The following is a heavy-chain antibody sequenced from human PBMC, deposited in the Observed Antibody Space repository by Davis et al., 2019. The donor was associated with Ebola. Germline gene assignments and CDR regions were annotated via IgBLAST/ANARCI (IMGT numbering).Heavy chain of an antibody. Sequence: PGGSLRLSCAASGFTFSSYAMSWVHQAPGKGLEWVSAISGSGGSTYYADSVKGRFTISRDNSKNTLYLQMNSLRAEDTAVYYCAKGVDSSGYPGMGYWGQGTLVTVSS. CDR1: GFTFSSYA. V-gene: IGHV3-23*01. D-gene: IGHD3-22*01. CDR3: AKGVDSSGYPGMGY. J-gene: IGHJ4*02. CDR2: ISGSGGST.